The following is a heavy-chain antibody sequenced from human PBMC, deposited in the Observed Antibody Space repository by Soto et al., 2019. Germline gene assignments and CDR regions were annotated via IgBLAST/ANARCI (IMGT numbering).Heavy chain of an antibody. CDR3: ARGTTMVRGVNSWFDP. V-gene: IGHV4-31*03. Sequence: PSETLSLTCTVSGGSISSGGYYWSWIRQHPGKGLEWIGYIYYSGGTYYNPSLKSRVTISVDTSKNQFSLKLSSVTAADTAVYYCARGTTMVRGVNSWFDPWGQRTLVTVS. J-gene: IGHJ5*02. CDR2: IYYSGGT. CDR1: GGSISSGGYY. D-gene: IGHD3-10*01.